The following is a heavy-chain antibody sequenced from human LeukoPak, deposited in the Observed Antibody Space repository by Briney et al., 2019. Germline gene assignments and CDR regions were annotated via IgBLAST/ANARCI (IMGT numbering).Heavy chain of an antibody. CDR3: ARSWGIVGATNWFDP. Sequence: PGGSLRLSCAASGFTFSSYSMNWVRQAPGKGLEWVSSISSSSSYIYYADSVKGRFTISRDNAKNSLYLQMNSLRAEDTAVYYCARSWGIVGATNWFDPWGQGTLVTVSS. D-gene: IGHD1-26*01. J-gene: IGHJ5*02. CDR1: GFTFSSYS. CDR2: ISSSSSYI. V-gene: IGHV3-21*01.